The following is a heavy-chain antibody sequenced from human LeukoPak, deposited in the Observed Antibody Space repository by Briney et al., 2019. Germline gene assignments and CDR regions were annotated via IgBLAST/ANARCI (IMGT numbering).Heavy chain of an antibody. CDR1: GFPFSDYW. Sequence: GGSLRLSCAASGFPFSDYWMHWVRQTPGKGLVWVSRISYDGGGTNYADSVKGRFTISRDNAKNTLYLQMNSLRVEDTAVYYCVRNMVRGVVYFDSWGQGALVTVSS. CDR3: VRNMVRGVVYFDS. J-gene: IGHJ4*02. D-gene: IGHD3-10*01. CDR2: ISYDGGGT. V-gene: IGHV3-74*01.